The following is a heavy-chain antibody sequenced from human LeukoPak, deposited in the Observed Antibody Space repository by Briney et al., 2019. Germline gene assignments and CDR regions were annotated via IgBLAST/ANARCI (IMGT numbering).Heavy chain of an antibody. CDR2: INPNSGGT. J-gene: IGHJ6*03. CDR3: ARAVGIAADYYYYYMDV. V-gene: IGHV1-2*02. CDR1: GYTFTGYY. Sequence: GASVKVSCKASGYTFTGYYMHWVRQAPGQGLEWMGWINPNSGGTNYAQKFQGRVTMTRDTSISTAYMELSRLRSDDTAVYYCARAVGIAADYYYYYMDVWGKGTTVTISS. D-gene: IGHD6-13*01.